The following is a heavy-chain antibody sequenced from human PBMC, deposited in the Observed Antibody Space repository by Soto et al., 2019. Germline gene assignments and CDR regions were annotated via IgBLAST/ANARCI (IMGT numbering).Heavy chain of an antibody. CDR1: GFTLSPYG. J-gene: IGHJ4*02. Sequence: EVQVVESGGGWVQPGGSLRLSCPASGFTLSPYGMNWARQAPGKGLEWVAYISSTGNTIYYPDSVKGRFPISRDTAKKSLYLQMNSLRAEDTDVYYCARSGYFDYWGQGTLVTVSS. V-gene: IGHV3-48*01. D-gene: IGHD2-8*02. CDR3: ARSGYFDY. CDR2: ISSTGNTI.